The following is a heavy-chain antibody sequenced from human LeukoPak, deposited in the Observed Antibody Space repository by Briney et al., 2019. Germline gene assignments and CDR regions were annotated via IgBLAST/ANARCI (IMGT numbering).Heavy chain of an antibody. CDR2: INHSGST. Sequence: PSETLSLTCAVYGGSFSGYYWSWIPQPPGKGLEWIGEINHSGSTNYNPSLKSRVTISVDTSKNQFSLKLSPVTAAETAVYYCARGRYCSSTSCYKIAAAGTGYYYMDVWGKGTTVTVSS. D-gene: IGHD2-2*02. J-gene: IGHJ6*03. CDR1: GGSFSGYY. CDR3: ARGRYCSSTSCYKIAAAGTGYYYMDV. V-gene: IGHV4-34*01.